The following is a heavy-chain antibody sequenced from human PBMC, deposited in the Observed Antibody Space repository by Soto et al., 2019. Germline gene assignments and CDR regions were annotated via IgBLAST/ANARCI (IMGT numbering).Heavy chain of an antibody. J-gene: IGHJ4*02. D-gene: IGHD3-3*01. V-gene: IGHV5-51*01. CDR3: ARHSLGDFWSGYTTPFDY. CDR2: IYPGDSDT. Sequence: PGESLKISCKGSGYSFTIYCIGWVLQMPWKGLEWMGIIYPGDSDTRYSPSFQGQVTISADKSISTAYLQWSSLKASDTAMYYCARHSLGDFWSGYTTPFDYWGQGTLVTVSS. CDR1: GYSFTIYC.